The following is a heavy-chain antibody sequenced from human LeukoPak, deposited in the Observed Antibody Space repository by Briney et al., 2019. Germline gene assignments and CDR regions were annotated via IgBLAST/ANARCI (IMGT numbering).Heavy chain of an antibody. D-gene: IGHD2-15*01. V-gene: IGHV3-23*01. CDR1: GFAFSSYA. Sequence: GGSLRLSCAASGFAFSSYAMSWVRQPPGKGLEWVSAISGGGGSTYYADSVKGRFTISRDNSKNTLYLQMNSLRAEDTAVYYCAKDGRGSWPLDFDYWGQGTLVTVSS. CDR2: ISGGGGST. J-gene: IGHJ4*02. CDR3: AKDGRGSWPLDFDY.